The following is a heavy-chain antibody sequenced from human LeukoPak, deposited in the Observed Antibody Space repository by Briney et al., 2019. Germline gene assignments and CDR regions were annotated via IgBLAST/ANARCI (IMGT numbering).Heavy chain of an antibody. Sequence: ASVKVSCKASGYTFTNYGISWVRQAPGQGLEWMGWISAYNGYTHYAQKFQGRVTMTTDTSTSTAYMELRSLRSDDTAVYYCARVIGSGPVGGIHRGIAVAGGDDYYMDVWGKGTTVTVSS. CDR3: ARVIGSGPVGGIHRGIAVAGGDDYYMDV. CDR1: GYTFTNYG. V-gene: IGHV1-18*01. D-gene: IGHD6-19*01. J-gene: IGHJ6*03. CDR2: ISAYNGYT.